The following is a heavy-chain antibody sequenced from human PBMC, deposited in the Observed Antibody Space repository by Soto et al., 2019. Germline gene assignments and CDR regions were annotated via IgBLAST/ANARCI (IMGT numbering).Heavy chain of an antibody. J-gene: IGHJ6*02. CDR2: ISGSGGST. V-gene: IGHV3-23*01. Sequence: GGSLRLSCAASGFTFSSYAMSWVRQAPGKGLEWVSAISGSGGSTYYADSVKGRFTISRDNSKNTLYLQMNSLRAEDTAVYYCAKENSSGWGTLYYGMDVWGQGTTVTVSS. CDR1: GFTFSSYA. CDR3: AKENSSGWGTLYYGMDV. D-gene: IGHD6-19*01.